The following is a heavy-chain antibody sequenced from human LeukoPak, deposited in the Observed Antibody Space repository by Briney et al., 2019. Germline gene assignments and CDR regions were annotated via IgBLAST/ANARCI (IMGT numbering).Heavy chain of an antibody. D-gene: IGHD3-10*01. Sequence: KSSETLSLTCAVSGYSISSGYYWGWIRQPPGKGLEWIGSIYHSGSTYYNPSLKSRVTISVDTSKNQFSLKLSSVIAADTAVYYCARRTRVGRFGEFSLFDPWGQGTLVTVSS. CDR3: ARRTRVGRFGEFSLFDP. CDR1: GYSISSGYY. CDR2: IYHSGST. J-gene: IGHJ5*02. V-gene: IGHV4-38-2*01.